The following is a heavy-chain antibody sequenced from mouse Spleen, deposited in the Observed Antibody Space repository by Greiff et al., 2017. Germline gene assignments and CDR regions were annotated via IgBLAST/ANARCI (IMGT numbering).Heavy chain of an antibody. D-gene: IGHD2-1*01. V-gene: IGHV1-5*01. J-gene: IGHJ3*01. Sequence: VQLQQSGTVLARPGASVKMSCKASGYSFTSYWMHWVKQRPGQGLEWIGAIYPGNSDTSYNQKFKGKAKLTAVTSASTAYMELSSLTNEDSAVYYCTIRGVYYGNPGLAYWGQGTLVTVSA. CDR1: GYSFTSYW. CDR3: TIRGVYYGNPGLAY. CDR2: IYPGNSDT.